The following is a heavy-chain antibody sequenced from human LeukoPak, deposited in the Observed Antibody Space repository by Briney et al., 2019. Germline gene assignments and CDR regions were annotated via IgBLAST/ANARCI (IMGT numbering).Heavy chain of an antibody. Sequence: GGSLRLSCAASGFTFDDYAMHWVRQALGQGLERVSGISWNGGSIGYADSVKGRFTISRDNAKNSLYLQMNSLRAEDTALYYCAKDIASDYGDSGYYYYGMDVWGQGTTVTVSS. CDR1: GFTFDDYA. D-gene: IGHD4-17*01. V-gene: IGHV3-9*01. CDR2: ISWNGGSI. J-gene: IGHJ6*02. CDR3: AKDIASDYGDSGYYYYGMDV.